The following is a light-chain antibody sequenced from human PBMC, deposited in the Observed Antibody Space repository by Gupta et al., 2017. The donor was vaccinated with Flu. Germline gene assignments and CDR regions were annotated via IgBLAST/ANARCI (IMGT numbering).Light chain of an antibody. J-gene: IGLJ1*01. V-gene: IGLV2-11*01. CDR1: SSNVGSSNR. CDR2: EVT. CDR3: SSHSGRVTWV. Sequence: QSATTPPRSVSGSPGQSVTISCAGTSSNVGSSNRVSWYQQRPGKAPKLIRYEVTERPSGVPDRFSGSKSGNTASLTISGLQADDEADYYCSSHSGRVTWVFGTGTTVTVL.